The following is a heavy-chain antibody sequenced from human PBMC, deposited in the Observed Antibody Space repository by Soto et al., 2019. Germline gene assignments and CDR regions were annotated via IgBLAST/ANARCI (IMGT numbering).Heavy chain of an antibody. J-gene: IGHJ6*02. V-gene: IGHV1-69*13. CDR3: ARDYYDILTGYYINYYYGMDV. Sequence: EASVKVSCKASGGTFSSYAISWVRQAPGQGLEWMGGIIPIFGTANYAQKFQGRVTITADESTSTAYMELSSLRSEDTAVYYCARDYYDILTGYYINYYYGMDVWGQGTTVTVSS. CDR1: GGTFSSYA. D-gene: IGHD3-9*01. CDR2: IIPIFGTA.